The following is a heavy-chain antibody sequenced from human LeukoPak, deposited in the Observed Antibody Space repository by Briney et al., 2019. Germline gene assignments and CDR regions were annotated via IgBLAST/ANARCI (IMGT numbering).Heavy chain of an antibody. CDR1: GGTFSSYA. V-gene: IGHV1-69*05. Sequence: SVKVSCKASGGTFSSYAISWVRQAPGQGLEWMGGIIPIFGPANYAQKFQGRVTITTDESTSTAYMELSSLRSEDTAVYYCARQYYYDSSLGAFDIWGQGTMVTVSS. D-gene: IGHD3-22*01. CDR3: ARQYYYDSSLGAFDI. J-gene: IGHJ3*02. CDR2: IIPIFGPA.